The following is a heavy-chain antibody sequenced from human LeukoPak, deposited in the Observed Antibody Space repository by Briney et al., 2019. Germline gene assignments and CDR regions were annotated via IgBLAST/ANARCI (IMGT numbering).Heavy chain of an antibody. D-gene: IGHD3-9*01. V-gene: IGHV1-2*02. CDR2: INPNSGGT. Sequence: ASVKVSCKASGYTFTGYYMHWVRQAPGQGLEWMGWINPNSGGTNYAQKFQGRVTMTTGTSTSTAYMELRSLRSDDTAVYYCARGWDILTGYYYFDYWGQGTLVTVSP. J-gene: IGHJ4*02. CDR1: GYTFTGYY. CDR3: ARGWDILTGYYYFDY.